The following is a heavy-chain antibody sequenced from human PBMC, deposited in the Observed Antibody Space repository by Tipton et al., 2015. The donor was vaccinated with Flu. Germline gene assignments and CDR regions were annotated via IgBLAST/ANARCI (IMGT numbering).Heavy chain of an antibody. J-gene: IGHJ4*02. D-gene: IGHD3-22*01. CDR2: MYDNGTT. CDR3: ARLYHYNGNGYYGFDY. Sequence: LRLSCTVPGDSIKYYYWSWIRQSPGKGLEWIGYMYDNGTTSYNPSLKSRVTISVDTSKNQFSLRLSSVTAADTAVYYCARLYHYNGNGYYGFDYWGRGTLVTVSS. CDR1: GDSIKYYY. V-gene: IGHV4-59*01.